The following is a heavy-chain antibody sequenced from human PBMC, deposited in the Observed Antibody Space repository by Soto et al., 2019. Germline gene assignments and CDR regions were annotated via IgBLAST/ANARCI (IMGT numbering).Heavy chain of an antibody. CDR2: IYYSGST. V-gene: IGHV4-39*01. D-gene: IGHD3-9*01. CDR3: ARHSVYDILTGYLNWFDP. J-gene: IGHJ5*02. Sequence: SETLSLSCTVSGGSISSSSYYWGWIRQPPGKGLEWIGSIYYSGSTYYNPSLKSRVTISVDTSKNQFALKLSSVTAADTAVYYCARHSVYDILTGYLNWFDPWGQGTLVTVSS. CDR1: GGSISSSSYY.